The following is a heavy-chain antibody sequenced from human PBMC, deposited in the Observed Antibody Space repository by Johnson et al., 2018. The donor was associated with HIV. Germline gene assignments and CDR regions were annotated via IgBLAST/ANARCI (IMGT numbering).Heavy chain of an antibody. CDR3: ARTSCSGARCLGYDPFDV. V-gene: IGHV3-74*02. Sequence: VQLVESGGGVVQPGRSLRLSCAASGFTFSDHWMQWVRQAPGKGLVWVSRINGDGSRLTYADSVKGRFTIARDNAKNTLYLELKSLRSEDTAVYYCARTSCSGARCLGYDPFDVWGQGAMVTVSS. CDR2: INGDGSRL. J-gene: IGHJ3*01. D-gene: IGHD2-15*01. CDR1: GFTFSDHW.